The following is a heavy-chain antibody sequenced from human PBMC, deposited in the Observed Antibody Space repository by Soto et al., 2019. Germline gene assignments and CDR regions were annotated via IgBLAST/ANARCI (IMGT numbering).Heavy chain of an antibody. CDR3: AREEGDSSMFDP. J-gene: IGHJ5*02. CDR1: GCTVSNSY. D-gene: IGHD3-22*01. Sequence: EVQLVESGGGLIQPGGSLRLSCAASGCTVSNSYISWVRQAPGKGLEWVSIIFPDGTTYYSDSVKGRFTISRDNFKNTVYLQMNGLRAGDTAKYYCAREEGDSSMFDPWGQGTLVTVPS. V-gene: IGHV3-53*01. CDR2: IFPDGTT.